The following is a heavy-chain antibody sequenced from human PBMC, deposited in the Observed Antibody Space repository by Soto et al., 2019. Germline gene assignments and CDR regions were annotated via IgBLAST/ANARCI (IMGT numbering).Heavy chain of an antibody. D-gene: IGHD2-2*01. CDR3: ATVPVVPAASHWFDP. CDR2: INAGNGNT. V-gene: IGHV1-3*01. Sequence: ASVKVSCKASGYTFTSYAMHWVRQAPGQRLEWMGWINAGNGNTKYSQKFQGRVTITRDTSASTAYMELSSLRSEDTAVYYCATVPVVPAASHWFDPWGQGTLVTVSS. J-gene: IGHJ5*02. CDR1: GYTFTSYA.